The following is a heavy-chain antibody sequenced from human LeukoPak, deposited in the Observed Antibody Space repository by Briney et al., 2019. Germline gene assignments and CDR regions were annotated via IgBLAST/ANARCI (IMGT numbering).Heavy chain of an antibody. V-gene: IGHV1-3*01. Sequence: AASVKVSRKASGYTFTSYAMHWVRQAPGQRLEWMGWINAGNGNTKYSQKFQGRVTITRDTSAGTAYMELSSLRSEDTAVYYCARELSYYYYYGMDVWGQGTTVTVSS. CDR3: ARELSYYYYYGMDV. J-gene: IGHJ6*02. CDR2: INAGNGNT. CDR1: GYTFTSYA.